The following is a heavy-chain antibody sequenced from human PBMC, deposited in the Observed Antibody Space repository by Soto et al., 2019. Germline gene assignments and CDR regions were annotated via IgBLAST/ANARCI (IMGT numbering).Heavy chain of an antibody. J-gene: IGHJ4*02. CDR1: GFTFSSYA. Sequence: EVQLLESGGGLVQPGGSLRLSCAASGFTFSSYAMSWVRQAPGKGLEWVSAISGSGGSTYYADSVKGRFTISRDNSKNTLYLQMNSLRAEDTAVYYCAKDLWRWVPAAKKGGELGYCSGGSCYKRRDFDYWGQGTLVTVSS. V-gene: IGHV3-23*01. CDR2: ISGSGGST. D-gene: IGHD2-15*01. CDR3: AKDLWRWVPAAKKGGELGYCSGGSCYKRRDFDY.